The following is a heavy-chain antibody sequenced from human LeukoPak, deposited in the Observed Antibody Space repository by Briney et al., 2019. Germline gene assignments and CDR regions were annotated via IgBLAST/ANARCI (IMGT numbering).Heavy chain of an antibody. CDR1: GYTFTCYY. CDR3: ARVGLGYCSGGSCYDNDY. V-gene: IGHV1-2*02. J-gene: IGHJ4*02. CDR2: INPNGGGT. D-gene: IGHD2-15*01. Sequence: ASVKVSCKASGYTFTCYYMHWGRQAPGKGVGGRGGINPNGGGTNYAQKFQGRVTMTRDTSISTAYMQLSRLRSDDTAVYYCARVGLGYCSGGSCYDNDYWGQGTLVTVSS.